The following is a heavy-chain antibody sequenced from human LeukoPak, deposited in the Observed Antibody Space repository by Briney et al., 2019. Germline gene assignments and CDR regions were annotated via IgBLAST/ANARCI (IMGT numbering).Heavy chain of an antibody. V-gene: IGHV4-59*01. J-gene: IGHJ4*02. CDR3: ARDRGIMTTFGGVIAKGAHY. Sequence: SETLSLTCTVSDDSITIYYWSWIRQPPGKGLEWIGYIDHTGITNYNPSLNSRVTISRDTSKNHFSLELSSATAADTAVYYCARDRGIMTTFGGVIAKGAHYWGQGTLVTVSS. CDR2: IDHTGIT. D-gene: IGHD3-16*02. CDR1: DDSITIYY.